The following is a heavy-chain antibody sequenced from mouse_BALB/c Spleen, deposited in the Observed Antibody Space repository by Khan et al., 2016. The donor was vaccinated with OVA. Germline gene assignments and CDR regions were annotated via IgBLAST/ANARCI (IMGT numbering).Heavy chain of an antibody. CDR1: GHTFTNYG. D-gene: IGHD2-10*01. CDR2: INTYTGET. CDR3: ARPPYFSYAMDN. Sequence: QIQLVQSGPELKKPGETVKISCKASGHTFTNYGMNWVKQPPGKGLKWMGWINTYTGETTYADDFNGRFAFSLETSASTAYLQINNLKNEDTATXFCARPPYFSYAMDNGGQGTSVTVSS. V-gene: IGHV9-3-1*01. J-gene: IGHJ4*01.